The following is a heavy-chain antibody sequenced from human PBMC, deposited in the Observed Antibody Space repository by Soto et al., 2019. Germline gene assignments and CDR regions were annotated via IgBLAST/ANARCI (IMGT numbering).Heavy chain of an antibody. D-gene: IGHD1-26*01. J-gene: IGHJ4*02. CDR2: MNPNSGNT. CDR1: GYTFTSYD. V-gene: IGHV1-8*01. CDR3: AAKSGRDWYILGY. Sequence: QVQLVQSGAEVKKPGASVKVSCKASGYTFTSYDINWVRQATGQGLEWMGWMNPNSGNTGYAQKFQGRVTMTRNTSISTAYIEVSILRSEDTAVLYCAAKSGRDWYILGYWGQGTLVTVSS.